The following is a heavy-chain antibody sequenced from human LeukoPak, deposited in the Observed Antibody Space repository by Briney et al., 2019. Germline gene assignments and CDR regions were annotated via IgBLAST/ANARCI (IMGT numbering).Heavy chain of an antibody. J-gene: IGHJ4*02. CDR1: GYTFTSYG. Sequence: GASVKVSCKASGYTFTSYGISWVRQAPGQGLEWMGWISAYNGNTNYAQKLQGRVTMTTDTSTSTAYMELRSLRSDDTAVYYCARSNNLRLYSSRYYFDYWGQGTLVTVSS. V-gene: IGHV1-18*01. D-gene: IGHD5-18*01. CDR2: ISAYNGNT. CDR3: ARSNNLRLYSSRYYFDY.